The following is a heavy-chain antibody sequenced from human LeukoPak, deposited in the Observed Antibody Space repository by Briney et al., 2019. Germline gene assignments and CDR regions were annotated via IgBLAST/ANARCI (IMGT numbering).Heavy chain of an antibody. D-gene: IGHD3-22*01. CDR3: ATSGSNYYDSSGNFDY. V-gene: IGHV4-34*01. CDR2: INHSGST. Sequence: PSETLSLTCAVYGGSFSGYYWSWIRQPPGKGLEWIGEINHSGSTNYNPSLKSRVTISVDTPKNQFSLKLSSVTAADTAVYYCATSGSNYYDSSGNFDYWGQGTLVTVSS. CDR1: GGSFSGYY. J-gene: IGHJ4*02.